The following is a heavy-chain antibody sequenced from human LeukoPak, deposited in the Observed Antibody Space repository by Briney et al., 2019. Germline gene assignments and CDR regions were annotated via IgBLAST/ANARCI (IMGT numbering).Heavy chain of an antibody. V-gene: IGHV1-18*01. D-gene: IGHD6-13*01. Sequence: ASVKVSCKASGYTVTSYGISGVRQAAGQGPEWMGWISAYNPTTNSPPTLQGRLTMTTHTSTSTASMELSSLRSEDTAVYYCARAYSSSWLRTAFDIWRQGTMVTVSS. J-gene: IGHJ3*02. CDR2: ISAYNPTT. CDR3: ARAYSSSWLRTAFDI. CDR1: GYTVTSYG.